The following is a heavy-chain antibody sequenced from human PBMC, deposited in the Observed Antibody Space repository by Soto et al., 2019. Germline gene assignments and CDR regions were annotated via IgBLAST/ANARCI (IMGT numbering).Heavy chain of an antibody. CDR2: ISVSGTSI. Sequence: GGSLRLSCAASGFILSDYYMSWIRQAPGKGLDWVSYISVSGTSIYYADSVKGRFTVSRDNAKSSVYLQMNSLRAEDTAIYYCVRDGGPLSYYGLDVWGQGTTVTVSS. J-gene: IGHJ6*02. CDR1: GFILSDYY. V-gene: IGHV3-11*01. CDR3: VRDGGPLSYYGLDV. D-gene: IGHD3-16*01.